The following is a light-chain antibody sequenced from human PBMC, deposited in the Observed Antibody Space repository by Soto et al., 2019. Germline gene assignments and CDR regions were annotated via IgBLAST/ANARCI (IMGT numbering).Light chain of an antibody. Sequence: EIVMTQSPATLSVSPGERATLSCRASQSVGSKLVWYQQKPGQAPRLLIYGASTRATGIPARFSGTGSGTDFTLTVSSLQSEDFAVYYCQQYDNWPQTFGQGTKVDIK. V-gene: IGKV3-15*01. J-gene: IGKJ1*01. CDR3: QQYDNWPQT. CDR1: QSVGSK. CDR2: GAS.